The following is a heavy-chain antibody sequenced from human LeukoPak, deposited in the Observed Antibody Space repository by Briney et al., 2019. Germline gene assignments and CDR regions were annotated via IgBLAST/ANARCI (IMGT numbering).Heavy chain of an antibody. D-gene: IGHD1-26*01. CDR1: GCSISSYY. V-gene: IGHV4-59*01. CDR3: ARDHGIVGATIGFDY. J-gene: IGHJ4*02. Sequence: SETLSLTCTVSGCSISSYYWSWIRQPPGKGLEWIGYIYYSGSTNYNPSLKSRVTISVDTSKNQFSLKLSSVTAADTPVYYCARDHGIVGATIGFDYWGQGNLVTVSS. CDR2: IYYSGST.